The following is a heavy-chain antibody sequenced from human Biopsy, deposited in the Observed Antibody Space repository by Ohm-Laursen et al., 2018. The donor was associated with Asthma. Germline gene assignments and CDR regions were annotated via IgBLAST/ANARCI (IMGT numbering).Heavy chain of an antibody. CDR2: INPNSGGT. CDR1: GYTFIGCH. CDR3: ARGQKSAGDRWFDP. V-gene: IGHV1-2*06. D-gene: IGHD6-13*01. J-gene: IGHJ5*02. Sequence: SVKVSCKASGYTFIGCHIHWMRQAPGQGLEWMGRINPNSGGTNYAQKFQGRVTMIRDTSISTAYMEVSRLRSDNTAVYYCARGQKSAGDRWFDPWGQGTLVTVSS.